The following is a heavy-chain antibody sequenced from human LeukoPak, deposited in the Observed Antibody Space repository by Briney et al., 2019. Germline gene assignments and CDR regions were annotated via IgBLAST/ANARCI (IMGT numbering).Heavy chain of an antibody. Sequence: ASVKVSCKASGYTFTSYDINWVRQATGQGLEWMGWMNPNSGNTGYAQKFQGRVTMTRDTSISTAYMELSRLRSDDTAVYYCARGGERDIVVVVAATYHYFDYWGQGTLVTVSS. CDR1: GYTFTSYD. J-gene: IGHJ4*02. V-gene: IGHV1-8*01. CDR2: MNPNSGNT. CDR3: ARGGERDIVVVVAATYHYFDY. D-gene: IGHD2-15*01.